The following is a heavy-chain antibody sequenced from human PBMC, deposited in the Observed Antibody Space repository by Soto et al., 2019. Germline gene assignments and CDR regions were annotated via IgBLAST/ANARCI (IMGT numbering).Heavy chain of an antibody. D-gene: IGHD2-15*01. J-gene: IGHJ4*02. CDR3: ARDGSWSVDY. V-gene: IGHV3-23*01. CDR2: LSGSSDNT. CDR1: GFSFSSYA. Sequence: EVQLLESGGGLVQPGGSLTLSCAASGFSFSSYAMSWVRQAPGKGLEWVSALSGSSDNTYYADSVKGRFTISRDNSKNSLYLQMNSLRDEDTAVYYCARDGSWSVDYWGQGTLVTVSS.